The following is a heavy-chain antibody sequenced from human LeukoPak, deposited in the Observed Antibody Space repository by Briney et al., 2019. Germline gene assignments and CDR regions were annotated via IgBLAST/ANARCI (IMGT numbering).Heavy chain of an antibody. CDR3: ARGLREVSPFDY. V-gene: IGHV4-34*01. Sequence: SETLSLTCAVYGGSFSGYYWSWIRQPPGKGLEWIGEINHSGSTNYNPSLKSRVTISVDTSKNQFSLKLSSVTAADTAVYYCARGLREVSPFDYWGQGTLVTVSS. CDR1: GGSFSGYY. CDR2: INHSGST. J-gene: IGHJ4*02. D-gene: IGHD3-9*01.